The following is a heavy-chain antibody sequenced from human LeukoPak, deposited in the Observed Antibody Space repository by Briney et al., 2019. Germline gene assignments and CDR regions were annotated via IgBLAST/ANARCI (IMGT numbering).Heavy chain of an antibody. CDR2: ISSSSSYI. D-gene: IGHD1-26*01. J-gene: IGHJ4*02. CDR1: GFTFSSYS. Sequence: GGSLRLSCAASGFTFSSYSMNWVRQAPGKGLEWVSSISSSSSYIYYADSVKGRFTISRDNAKNSLYLQMNSLRAEDTAVYYCARDPRPSGSCAANPHWGQGTLVTVSS. CDR3: ARDPRPSGSCAANPH. V-gene: IGHV3-21*01.